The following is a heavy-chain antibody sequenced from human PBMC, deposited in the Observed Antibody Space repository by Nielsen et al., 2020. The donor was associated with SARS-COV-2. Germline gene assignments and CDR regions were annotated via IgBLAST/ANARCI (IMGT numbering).Heavy chain of an antibody. D-gene: IGHD2-2*01. CDR1: GFTFSSYA. J-gene: IGHJ6*03. Sequence: GESLKISCAASGFTFSSYAMSWVRQAPGKGLEWVSAISGSGGSTYYADSVKGRFTISRDNSKNTLYLQMNSLRAEDTAVYYCAKGGGVCSSTSCYVRHYYMDVWGKGTTVTVSS. CDR2: ISGSGGST. V-gene: IGHV3-23*01. CDR3: AKGGGVCSSTSCYVRHYYMDV.